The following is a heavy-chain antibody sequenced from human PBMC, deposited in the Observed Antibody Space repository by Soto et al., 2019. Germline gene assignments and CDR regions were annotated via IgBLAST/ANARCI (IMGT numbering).Heavy chain of an antibody. CDR1: GGSISGNY. D-gene: IGHD3-9*01. V-gene: IGHV4-59*05. CDR3: ARYVIPYDILTGYTYGLAV. Sequence: SETLSLTCTVSGGSISGNYWSWIRQPPGKGLEWIGSIYYSGSTYYNPSLKSRVTISVDTSKNQFSLKLSSVTAADTAVYYCARYVIPYDILTGYTYGLAVRGQRSSV. J-gene: IGHJ6*01. CDR2: IYYSGST.